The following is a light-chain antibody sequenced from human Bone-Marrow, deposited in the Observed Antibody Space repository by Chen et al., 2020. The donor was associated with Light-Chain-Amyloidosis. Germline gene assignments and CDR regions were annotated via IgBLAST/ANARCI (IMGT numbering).Light chain of an antibody. Sequence: QSALTQPRSVPGSPGQSVTISCTGTSRDVGGYDSVSWYQQYPGKAPKLMLYDVSKRPSGVPDRFSASKSGNTASLTISGLQAEDEADYYCCSYAGIYWVFGGGTKLTVL. CDR2: DVS. V-gene: IGLV2-11*01. CDR1: SRDVGGYDS. J-gene: IGLJ3*02. CDR3: CSYAGIYWV.